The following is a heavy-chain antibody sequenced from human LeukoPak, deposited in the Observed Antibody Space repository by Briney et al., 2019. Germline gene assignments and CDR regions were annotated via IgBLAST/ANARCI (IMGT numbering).Heavy chain of an antibody. CDR1: GGSISPYY. CDR2: IYYSGNT. D-gene: IGHD3-10*02. CDR3: ARSTGSTMFIDY. J-gene: IGHJ4*02. V-gene: IGHV4-59*01. Sequence: PSETLSLTCTVSGGSISPYYWSWIRQPPGKGLEWLGYIYYSGNTEYKPSLKSRVATSVDTSKNQFSLRLSSVTAVDTAVYYCARSTGSTMFIDYWGQGTLVTVSS.